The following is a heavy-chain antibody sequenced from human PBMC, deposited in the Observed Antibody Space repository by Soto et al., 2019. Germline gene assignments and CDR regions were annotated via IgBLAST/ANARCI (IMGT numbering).Heavy chain of an antibody. J-gene: IGHJ4*02. V-gene: IGHV3-21*01. CDR2: ISSSSSYI. CDR3: ARDQPGYSYGYGLGY. CDR1: GFTFSSYS. D-gene: IGHD5-18*01. Sequence: XXSLRLSFAASGFTFSSYSMHWVPQAPGRGPEWVSSISSSSSYIYYADSVKGRFTISRDNAKNSLYLQMNSLRAEDTAVYYCARDQPGYSYGYGLGYWGQGTLVTVS.